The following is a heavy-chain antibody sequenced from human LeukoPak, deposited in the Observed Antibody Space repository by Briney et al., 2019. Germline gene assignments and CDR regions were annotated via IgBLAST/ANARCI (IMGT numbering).Heavy chain of an antibody. Sequence: SETLSLTCTVSGDSISGNYWTWIRQPPGKGLEWIGYIYYSGSTNYNASLKSRVTISVDTSKNQFSLKLRSVTAADTAVYYCARNDYDSSGYYPTPYYFDYWGQGTLVTVSS. CDR1: GDSISGNY. D-gene: IGHD3-22*01. CDR2: IYYSGST. J-gene: IGHJ4*02. CDR3: ARNDYDSSGYYPTPYYFDY. V-gene: IGHV4-59*08.